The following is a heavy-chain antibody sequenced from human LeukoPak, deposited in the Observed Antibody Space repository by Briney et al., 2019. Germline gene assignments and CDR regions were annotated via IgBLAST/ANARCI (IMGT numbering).Heavy chain of an antibody. J-gene: IGHJ6*03. CDR2: INWNGGST. D-gene: IGHD3-10*01. V-gene: IGHV3-20*01. Sequence: PGGSLRLSCAASGFTFDDYAMSWVRQTPGTGLEWVSGINWNGGSTGYADSVKGRFTISRDNAKYSLYLEMNSLRAEDTALYHCARGGYGSGSYYYYYYYMDVWGKGTTVTVSS. CDR3: ARGGYGSGSYYYYYYYMDV. CDR1: GFTFDDYA.